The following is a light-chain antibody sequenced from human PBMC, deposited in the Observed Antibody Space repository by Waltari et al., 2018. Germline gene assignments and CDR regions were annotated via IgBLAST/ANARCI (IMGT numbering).Light chain of an antibody. CDR1: HTISSTY. J-gene: IGKJ2*02. V-gene: IGKV3-20*01. CDR3: QHYGDSTGT. CDR2: DVF. Sequence: EIILTQSPGTLSLSPGEGATLSCRASHTISSTYLAGYQQKPGQAPRLLMYDVFQRATGIPDRFSGSGSATDFTLTINRLEPEDFAVYYCQHYGDSTGTFGQGTKLEIK.